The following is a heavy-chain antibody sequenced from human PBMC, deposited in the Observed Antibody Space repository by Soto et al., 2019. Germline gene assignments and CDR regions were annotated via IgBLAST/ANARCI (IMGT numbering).Heavy chain of an antibody. CDR2: IYYSGNT. D-gene: IGHD5-12*01. Sequence: LSLTCTVSGCSISYYYWVWIRQPPGKGLEWIGSIYYSGNTHYNPSLKSRVTISVDTSMNQFSLNLDSVTAVDSAVYYCVRGGYVHAFDYWGQGALVTVSS. CDR3: VRGGYVHAFDY. CDR1: GCSISYYY. J-gene: IGHJ4*02. V-gene: IGHV4-59*01.